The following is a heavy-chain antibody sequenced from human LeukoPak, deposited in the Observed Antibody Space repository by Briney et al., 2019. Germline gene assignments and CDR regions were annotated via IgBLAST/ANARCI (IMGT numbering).Heavy chain of an antibody. Sequence: GGSLRLSCAATGFTFSNFAMHWVRQAPGKGLEWVAVVSYDGSYKYYADSVKGRFTISRDNSKNTLYLQMNSLRAEDTAVYYCARDLSGVTGYTYGRGIDYWGQGTLVTVSS. V-gene: IGHV3-30*04. CDR1: GFTFSNFA. CDR3: ARDLSGVTGYTYGRGIDY. CDR2: VSYDGSYK. J-gene: IGHJ4*02. D-gene: IGHD5-18*01.